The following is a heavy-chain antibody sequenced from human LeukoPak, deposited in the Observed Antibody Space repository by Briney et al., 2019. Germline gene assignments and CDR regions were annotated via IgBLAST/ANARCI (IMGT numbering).Heavy chain of an antibody. Sequence: GGSLRLSCAASGFTFSSYEMNWVRQAPGKGLEWVSYISSSGSTIYYADSVKGRFFISRDNAKNSLYLQMNSLRAEDTAVYYCARAPKFRLVGVPKGPFDPWGQGTLVTVSS. D-gene: IGHD1-26*01. V-gene: IGHV3-48*03. CDR1: GFTFSSYE. CDR2: ISSSGSTI. J-gene: IGHJ5*02. CDR3: ARAPKFRLVGVPKGPFDP.